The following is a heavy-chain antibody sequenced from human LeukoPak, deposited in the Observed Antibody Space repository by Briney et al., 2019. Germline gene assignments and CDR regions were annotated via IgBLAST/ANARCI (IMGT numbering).Heavy chain of an antibody. V-gene: IGHV4-39*01. CDR3: ARQGGYYYDSSGYRPYYFDY. CDR2: IYYSGST. CDR1: GGSISSSSYY. J-gene: IGHJ4*02. D-gene: IGHD3-22*01. Sequence: SETLSLTCTVSGGSISSSSYYWGWIRQPPGKGLEWIGSIYYSGSTYYNPSLKSRVTISVDTSKNQFPLKLSSVTAADTAVYYCARQGGYYYDSSGYRPYYFDYWGQGTLVTVSS.